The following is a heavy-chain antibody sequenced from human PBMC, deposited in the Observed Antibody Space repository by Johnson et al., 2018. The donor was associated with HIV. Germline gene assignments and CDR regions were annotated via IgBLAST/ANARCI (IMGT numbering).Heavy chain of an antibody. J-gene: IGHJ3*02. CDR2: IQYDGSNN. D-gene: IGHD1-26*01. V-gene: IGHV3-30*02. CDR1: GFTFSSYG. CDR3: AKDGGSYGGAFDI. Sequence: QVQLVESGGGVVQPGGSLRLSCAASGFTFSSYGMHWVRQAPGKGLEWVAFIQYDGSNNYYADSLKGRFTISRYNSKNTVYLQMNSLRPEDTAVYYCAKDGGSYGGAFDIWGQGTMVTVSS.